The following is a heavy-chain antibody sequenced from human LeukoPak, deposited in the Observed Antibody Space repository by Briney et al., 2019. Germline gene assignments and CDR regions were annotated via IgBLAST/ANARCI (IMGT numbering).Heavy chain of an antibody. CDR1: GFTFSSYS. Sequence: GGSLRLSCAASGFTFSSYSMNWVRQARGKGLEWVSSISSSSSYIYYADSVKGRFTISRDNAKNSLYLQMNSLRAEDTAVYYCATAPTRNSGWYFFEPWGQGTLVTVSS. D-gene: IGHD6-19*01. CDR3: ATAPTRNSGWYFFEP. V-gene: IGHV3-21*01. CDR2: ISSSSSYI. J-gene: IGHJ5*02.